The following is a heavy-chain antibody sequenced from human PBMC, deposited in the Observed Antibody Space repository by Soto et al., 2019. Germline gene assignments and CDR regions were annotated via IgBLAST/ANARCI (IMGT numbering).Heavy chain of an antibody. CDR1: GGSISSGGYS. J-gene: IGHJ4*02. D-gene: IGHD3-10*01. CDR2: IYHSGSA. V-gene: IGHV4-30-2*01. Sequence: QLQLQESGSGLVKPSQTLSLTCAVSGGSISSGGYSWSWIRQPPGKGLEWIGYIYHSGSAYYNPSLSSRAAISADRSKNQLSLKLGSVTAADAAVYCCASGPLFGYWGQGTLVTVSS. CDR3: ASGPLFGY.